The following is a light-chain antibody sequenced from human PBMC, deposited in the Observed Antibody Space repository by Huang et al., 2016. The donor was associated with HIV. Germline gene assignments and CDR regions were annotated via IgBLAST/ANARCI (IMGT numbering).Light chain of an antibody. Sequence: DIQMTQSPPSLSASVGDSVTIDCRASQNVNTYLNWYQQTPGKAPRILIFAASRLRSGVPSRFSGSGSGTEFTLTISSLQLEDFATYYCQQRFSTTITFGQGTRLDIK. V-gene: IGKV1-39*01. CDR3: QQRFSTTIT. J-gene: IGKJ5*01. CDR2: AAS. CDR1: QNVNTY.